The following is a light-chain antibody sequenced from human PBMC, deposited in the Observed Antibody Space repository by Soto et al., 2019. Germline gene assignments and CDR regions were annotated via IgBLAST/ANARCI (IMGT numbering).Light chain of an antibody. CDR3: QQSYSTHRT. Sequence: DIQMTQSPSSLSASVGDRFTITCRASQSISSYLNWYQQKPGKVPKLLIYAASSLQSGVPSRFSGSGSGTDFTLTISSLQPEDFATYYCQQSYSTHRTFGQATQ. CDR2: AAS. V-gene: IGKV1-39*01. J-gene: IGKJ1*01. CDR1: QSISSY.